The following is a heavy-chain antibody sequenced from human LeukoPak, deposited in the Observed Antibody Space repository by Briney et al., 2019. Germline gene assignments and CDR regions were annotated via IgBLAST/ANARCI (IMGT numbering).Heavy chain of an antibody. CDR2: IYHSGST. CDR3: ARARTNSNYAYYYYYYYMDA. D-gene: IGHD4-11*01. CDR1: GYSISSGYY. Sequence: SETLSLTCAVSGYSISSGYYWGWIRQPPGKGLEWIGSIYHSGSTYYNPSLKSRVTISVDTSKNQFSLKLSSVTAADTAVYYCARARTNSNYAYYYYYYYMDAWGKGTTVTVSS. V-gene: IGHV4-38-2*01. J-gene: IGHJ6*03.